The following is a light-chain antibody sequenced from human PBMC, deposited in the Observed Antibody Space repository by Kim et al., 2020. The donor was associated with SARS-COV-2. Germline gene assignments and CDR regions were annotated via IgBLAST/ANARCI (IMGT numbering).Light chain of an antibody. Sequence: YEAIGDRVIITCQASQDITKSLNWYHHKPGKAPELLIYDASKLETGVPPRFSGSGSGTDFTFTINSLQPEDIATYFCQQYGNLPYTFGQGTKLEI. CDR3: QQYGNLPYT. CDR1: QDITKS. V-gene: IGKV1-33*01. CDR2: DAS. J-gene: IGKJ2*01.